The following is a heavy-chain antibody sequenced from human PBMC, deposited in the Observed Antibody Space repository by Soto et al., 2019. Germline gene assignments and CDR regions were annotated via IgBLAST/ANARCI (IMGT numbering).Heavy chain of an antibody. CDR1: GGSISSYC. D-gene: IGHD5-12*01. J-gene: IGHJ6*02. CDR3: ARDRPARASGYPLSPPYYYYVMDV. V-gene: IGHV4-59*01. CDR2: IYYNGST. Sequence: QVQLQESAPGLVKPSETLSLTCTVSGGSISSYCWRWIRQPPGKGMACIGYIYYNGSTNYNPSLKSRVTISVDTSKNQVSLKLSSVTAADTAVYYCARDRPARASGYPLSPPYYYYVMDVWGQGTTVTVSS.